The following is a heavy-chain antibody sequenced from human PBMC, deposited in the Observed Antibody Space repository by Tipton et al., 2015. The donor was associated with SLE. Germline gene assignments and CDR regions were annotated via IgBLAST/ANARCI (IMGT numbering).Heavy chain of an antibody. CDR1: GGSISSHY. CDR3: ARVDSSYTYYYYYGMDV. J-gene: IGHJ6*02. Sequence: TLSLTCTVSGGSISSHYWSWIRQPPGKGLEWIGYIYYSGSPNYNPSLKSRVTISVDTSKNQFSLKLSSVTAADTAVYYCARVDSSYTYYYYYGMDVWGQGTTVTVSS. V-gene: IGHV4-59*11. D-gene: IGHD6-6*01. CDR2: IYYSGSP.